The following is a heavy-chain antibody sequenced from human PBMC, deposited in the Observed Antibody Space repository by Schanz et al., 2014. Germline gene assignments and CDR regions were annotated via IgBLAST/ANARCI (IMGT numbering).Heavy chain of an antibody. CDR3: ARGGAYRSPSPVFYFDY. D-gene: IGHD6-6*01. Sequence: QVHLVQSGAEVKKPGASVKVSCKASGYIFTSYSMHWVRQAPGQGLEWLGIINPSGVSTSSEQECQGRVTMTRDTSTSTRQMELSSLRSEDTAVYYGARGGAYRSPSPVFYFDYWGQGTLVTVSS. CDR1: GYIFTSYS. J-gene: IGHJ4*02. V-gene: IGHV1-46*01. CDR2: INPSGVST.